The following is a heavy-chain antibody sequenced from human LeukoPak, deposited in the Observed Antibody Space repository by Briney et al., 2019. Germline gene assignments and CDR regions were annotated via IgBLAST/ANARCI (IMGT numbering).Heavy chain of an antibody. V-gene: IGHV3-48*03. CDR1: RFTFTNYE. CDR3: VRDAYNILTAPYFDY. D-gene: IGHD3-9*01. Sequence: GGSLRLSCAASRFTFTNYEMNWVRQAPGKGLEWISYISTSGRTIYYADSVKGRFTISRDNAKNSLYLQMDSLRAEDTAVYYCVRDAYNILTAPYFDYWGQGTLVTVSS. CDR2: ISTSGRTI. J-gene: IGHJ4*02.